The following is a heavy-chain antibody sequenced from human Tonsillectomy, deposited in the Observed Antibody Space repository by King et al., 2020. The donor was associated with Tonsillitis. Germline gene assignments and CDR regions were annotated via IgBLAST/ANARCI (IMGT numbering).Heavy chain of an antibody. Sequence: QLQESGPGLVKPSETLSLTCTVSGGSISNYYWSWIRQLPGKGREWVGYINDMGSRCSTQDNPSLMGRVIMSVDTAKNPFSLNLSSVSASDTAVYYCARDCGGACYSYWYFDLWGRGTLVTVSS. J-gene: IGHJ2*01. CDR3: ARDCGGACYSYWYFDL. CDR2: INDMGSRCST. CDR1: GGSISNYY. V-gene: IGHV4-59*01. D-gene: IGHD2-21*02.